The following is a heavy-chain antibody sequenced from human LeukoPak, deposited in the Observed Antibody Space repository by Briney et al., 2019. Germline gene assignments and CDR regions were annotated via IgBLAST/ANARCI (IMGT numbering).Heavy chain of an antibody. Sequence: PGGSLRLSCAASGFTFSSYAMHWVRQAPGKGLEWVANINQDGGAKYYVDSVKGRFTISRDNAKNSLYLQMNSLRAEDTAVYYCATWNGGWYYWGQGTLVTVSS. D-gene: IGHD6-19*01. CDR3: ATWNGGWYY. V-gene: IGHV3-7*01. J-gene: IGHJ4*02. CDR1: GFTFSSYA. CDR2: INQDGGAK.